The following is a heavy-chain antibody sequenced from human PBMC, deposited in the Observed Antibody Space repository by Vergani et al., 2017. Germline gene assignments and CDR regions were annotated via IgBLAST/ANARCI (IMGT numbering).Heavy chain of an antibody. Sequence: EVQLVESGGGLVKPGGSLRLSCAASGFTFSSYAMSWVRQAPGKGLEWVSAISGMGGSTYYADSVKGRFTISRDNSKNTLYLQMNSLRAEDTAVYYCAKGVVDVSMAAAANYYYYYYMDVWGKGTTVTVSS. D-gene: IGHD6-13*01. J-gene: IGHJ6*03. CDR2: ISGMGGST. CDR1: GFTFSSYA. CDR3: AKGVVDVSMAAAANYYYYYYMDV. V-gene: IGHV3-23*04.